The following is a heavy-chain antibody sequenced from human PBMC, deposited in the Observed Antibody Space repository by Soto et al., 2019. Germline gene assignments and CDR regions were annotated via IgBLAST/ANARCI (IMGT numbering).Heavy chain of an antibody. D-gene: IGHD2-2*01. Sequence: GGSLRLSCAASGFTVSSNYMSWVRQAPGKGLEWVSVIYSGGSTYYADSVKGRFTISRDNSKNTLYLQMNSLRAEDTAVYYCAKDRVGLGHEAFDIWGQGTMVTVSS. CDR3: AKDRVGLGHEAFDI. V-gene: IGHV3-53*01. CDR1: GFTVSSNY. J-gene: IGHJ3*02. CDR2: IYSGGST.